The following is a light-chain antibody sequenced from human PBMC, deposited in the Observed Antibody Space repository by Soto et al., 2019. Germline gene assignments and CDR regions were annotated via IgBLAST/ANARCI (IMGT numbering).Light chain of an antibody. CDR1: QGISSY. V-gene: IGKV1-9*01. J-gene: IGKJ4*01. CDR2: AAS. Sequence: IPLTQSPSSLSASVGDRVTITCRASQGISSYLAWYQQKPGKAPKLLIYAASTLQSGVPSRFSGSGSGTAFTLTSSSLQPEDFATYYCQQLNSYPPATFGGGTKVEIK. CDR3: QQLNSYPPAT.